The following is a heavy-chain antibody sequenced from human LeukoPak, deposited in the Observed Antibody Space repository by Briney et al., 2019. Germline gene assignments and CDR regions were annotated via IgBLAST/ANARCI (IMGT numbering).Heavy chain of an antibody. CDR2: IIPIFGTA. J-gene: IGHJ5*02. V-gene: IGHV1-69*01. Sequence: ASVKVSCKASGGTFSSYAISWVRQAPGQGLEWMGGIIPIFGTANYAQKLQGRVTITADESTSTAYMELSSLRSEDTAVYYCARDKEWELLLGLWSHWFDPWGQGTLVTVSS. CDR3: ARDKEWELLLGLWSHWFDP. D-gene: IGHD1-26*01. CDR1: GGTFSSYA.